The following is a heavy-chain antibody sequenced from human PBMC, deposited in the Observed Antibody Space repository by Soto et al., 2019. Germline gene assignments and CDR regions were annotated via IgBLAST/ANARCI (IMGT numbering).Heavy chain of an antibody. D-gene: IGHD3-22*01. CDR1: GFTFSDYY. J-gene: IGHJ6*02. Sequence: GGSLRLSCAASGFTFSDYYMSWIRQAPGKGLEWVSSISCSSSYIYYADSVKGRFTISRDNAKKSLYLQMNSLRAEDTAVYYCARVVDYCDPYYYYGMDVWGQGTTVTVSS. CDR2: ISCSSSYI. CDR3: ARVVDYCDPYYYYGMDV. V-gene: IGHV3-11*06.